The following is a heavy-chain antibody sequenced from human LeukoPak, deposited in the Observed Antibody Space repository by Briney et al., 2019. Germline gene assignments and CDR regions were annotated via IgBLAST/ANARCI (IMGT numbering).Heavy chain of an antibody. J-gene: IGHJ5*02. D-gene: IGHD3-3*01. CDR3: ARGGRYFWNWFDP. CDR1: GGSISSSSYY. V-gene: IGHV4-61*01. CDR2: IYYSGST. Sequence: SETLSPTCTVSGGSISSSSYYWSWIRQPPGKGLEWIGYIYYSGSTNYNPSLKSRVTISVDTSKNQFSLKLSSVTAADTAVYYCARGGRYFWNWFDPWGQGTLVTVSS.